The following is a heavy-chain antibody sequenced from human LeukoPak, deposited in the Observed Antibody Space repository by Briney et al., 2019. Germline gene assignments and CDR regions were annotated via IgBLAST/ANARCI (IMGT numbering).Heavy chain of an antibody. J-gene: IGHJ4*02. CDR2: IYYSGST. V-gene: IGHV4-59*08. Sequence: SETLSLTCTVSGSSISSYYWSWIRQPPGKGLEWIGYIYYSGSTNYNPSLKSRVTISVDTSKNQFSLKLSSVTAADTAVYYCATLAGNYFDYWGQGTLVTVSS. CDR3: ATLAGNYFDY. D-gene: IGHD6-13*01. CDR1: GSSISSYY.